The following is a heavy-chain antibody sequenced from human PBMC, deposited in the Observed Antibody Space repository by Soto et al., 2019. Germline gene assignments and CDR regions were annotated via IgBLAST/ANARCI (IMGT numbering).Heavy chain of an antibody. D-gene: IGHD3-16*01. Sequence: ASVKVSCKASGYSFTNNDVSWVRQATGQGLEWMGWMNPGSGDTGYAQKFQGRVTMTRDISTATAYMELSSLRSDDTAIYYCAKMATFGSLNWFDPWGQGTLVTVSS. CDR2: MNPGSGDT. J-gene: IGHJ5*02. CDR1: GYSFTNND. CDR3: AKMATFGSLNWFDP. V-gene: IGHV1-8*01.